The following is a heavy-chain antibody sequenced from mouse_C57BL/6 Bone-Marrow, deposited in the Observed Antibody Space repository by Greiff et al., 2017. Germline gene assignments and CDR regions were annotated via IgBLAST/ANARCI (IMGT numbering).Heavy chain of an antibody. Sequence: DVQLQESGAELVRPGASVKLSCTASGFNIKDDYMHWVKQRPEQGLEWIGWIDPENGDTEYASKFQGKATITADTSSNTAYLQLSSLTSEDTAVYYCTTNYYGSSYGVYWGQGTTLTVSS. D-gene: IGHD1-1*01. J-gene: IGHJ2*01. CDR3: TTNYYGSSYGVY. CDR2: IDPENGDT. CDR1: GFNIKDDY. V-gene: IGHV14-4*01.